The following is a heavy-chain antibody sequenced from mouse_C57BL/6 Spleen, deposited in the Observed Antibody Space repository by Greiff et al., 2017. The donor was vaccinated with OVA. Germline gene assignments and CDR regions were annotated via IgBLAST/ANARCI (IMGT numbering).Heavy chain of an antibody. D-gene: IGHD2-5*01. CDR2: ISSGSSTI. CDR1: GFTFSDYG. J-gene: IGHJ1*03. CDR3: ARHSNSYFDV. Sequence: EVKLMESGGGLVKPGGSLKLSCAASGFTFSDYGMHWVRQAPEKGLEWVAYISSGSSTIYYADTVKGRFTISRDNAKNTLFLQMTSLRSEDTAMYYCARHSNSYFDVWGTGTTVTVSS. V-gene: IGHV5-17*01.